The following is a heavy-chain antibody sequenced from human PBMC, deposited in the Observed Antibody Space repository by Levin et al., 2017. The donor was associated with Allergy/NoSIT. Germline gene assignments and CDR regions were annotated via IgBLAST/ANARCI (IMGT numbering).Heavy chain of an antibody. CDR3: GRSPFGGTIDY. CDR1: GFTFSSYW. J-gene: IGHJ4*02. V-gene: IGHV3-74*01. D-gene: IGHD4-23*01. CDR2: ISSGGSST. Sequence: HAGGSLRLSCAASGFTFSSYWIHWVRQVPGKGLVWVSRISSGGSSTAYADSVKGRFTISRDNAKNTLYLQMNSLRAEDTAVYYCGRSPFGGTIDYWGQGTLVTVSS.